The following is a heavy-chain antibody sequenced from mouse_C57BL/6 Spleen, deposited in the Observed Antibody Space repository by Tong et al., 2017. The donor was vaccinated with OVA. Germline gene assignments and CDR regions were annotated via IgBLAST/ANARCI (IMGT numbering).Heavy chain of an antibody. J-gene: IGHJ3*01. CDR1: GYTFSSYW. V-gene: IGHV1-9*01. CDR3: ARSYRYDVAWFAY. CDR2: ILPGSGST. D-gene: IGHD2-14*01. Sequence: VQLQESGAELMKPGASVKISCKATGYTFSSYWIEWVKQRPGHGLEWIGEILPGSGSTNYNEKFKGKATFTADTSANTGYMQLSSLTSEDSAVYYCARSYRYDVAWFAYWGQGTLVTVSA.